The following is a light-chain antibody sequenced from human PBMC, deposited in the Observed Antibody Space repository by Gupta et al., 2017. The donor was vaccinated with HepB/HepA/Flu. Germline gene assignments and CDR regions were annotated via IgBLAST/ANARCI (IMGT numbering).Light chain of an antibody. Sequence: DIVMTQSPDSLAVSLGERATINCKSSQSVLYRSNNKNYLAWYQQKPGQPPKVLIYWASTRESGVPDRVSGSGSGTDFTLTISSLQAEDVAVYYCQQYYSTPWTFGQGTKVEIK. V-gene: IGKV4-1*01. CDR1: QSVLYRSNNKNY. CDR3: QQYYSTPWT. J-gene: IGKJ1*01. CDR2: WAS.